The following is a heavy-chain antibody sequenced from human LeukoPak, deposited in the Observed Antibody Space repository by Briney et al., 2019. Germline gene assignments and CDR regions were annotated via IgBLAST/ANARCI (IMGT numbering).Heavy chain of an antibody. CDR2: ISSSSSYI. V-gene: IGHV3-21*01. J-gene: IGHJ4*02. Sequence: PGGSLRLSCAASGFTFSSYSMNWVRQAPGKGLEWVSSISSSSSYIYYADSVKGRFTISRDNAKNSLYLQMNSLRVEDTAVYYCARDGLTDPFDYWGQGTLVTVSS. CDR1: GFTFSSYS. D-gene: IGHD2-2*03. CDR3: ARDGLTDPFDY.